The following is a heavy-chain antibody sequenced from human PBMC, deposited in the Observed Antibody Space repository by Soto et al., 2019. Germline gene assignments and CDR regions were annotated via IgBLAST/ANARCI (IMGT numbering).Heavy chain of an antibody. CDR3: ARGGSSSPYFDS. CDR1: GGSISSGGYY. V-gene: IGHV4-31*03. CDR2: IYYSGST. D-gene: IGHD6-13*01. Sequence: QVQLQETGPGLVKPSQTLSLTCTVSGGSISSGGYYWSWIRQHPGKGLEWIGYIYYSGSTYYNPSLKSRLTISVDTSKNQFSLKLSSVTAADTAVYYCARGGSSSPYFDSWVQGTLVTVSS. J-gene: IGHJ4*02.